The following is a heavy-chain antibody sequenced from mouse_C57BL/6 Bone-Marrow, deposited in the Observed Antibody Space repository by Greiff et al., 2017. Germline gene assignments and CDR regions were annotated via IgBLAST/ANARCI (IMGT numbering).Heavy chain of an antibody. Sequence: EVKLQESGPGLVKPSQSLSLTCSVTGYSITSGYYWNWIRQFPGNKLEWMGYISYDGSNNYNPSLKNRISIPRDTSKNQFFLKLNSVTTEDTATYYCARGRVAWFAYWGQGTLVTVSA. V-gene: IGHV3-6*01. CDR3: ARGRVAWFAY. CDR2: ISYDGSN. CDR1: GYSITSGYY. J-gene: IGHJ3*01.